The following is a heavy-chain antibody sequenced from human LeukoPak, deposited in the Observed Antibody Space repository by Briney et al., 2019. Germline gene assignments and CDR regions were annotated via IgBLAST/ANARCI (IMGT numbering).Heavy chain of an antibody. CDR3: ARHGGDGYTIDY. CDR2: IDPSDSYT. V-gene: IGHV5-10-1*01. J-gene: IGHJ4*02. D-gene: IGHD5-24*01. CDR1: GYSFTSYW. Sequence: GESLKISCKGSGYSFTSYWINWVRQMPGKGLEWMGRIDPSDSYTNYSPSFQGHVTISADKSISTAYLQWSSLKASDTAMYYCARHGGDGYTIDYWGQGTLVTVSS.